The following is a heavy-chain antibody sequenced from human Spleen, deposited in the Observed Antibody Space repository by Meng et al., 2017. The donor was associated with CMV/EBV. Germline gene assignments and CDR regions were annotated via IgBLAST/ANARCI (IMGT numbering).Heavy chain of an antibody. CDR2: ISSDGRNK. V-gene: IGHV3-30*04. D-gene: IGHD5-18*01. CDR1: GFTFSSYA. CDR3: ARRDDSGGYTYGYFDF. Sequence: GGSLRLSCAASGFTFSSYAMHWVRQAPGKGLEWVAVISSDGRNKYYADSVQGRFTISRDNSKSTLYLQMNSLKAEDTAVYYCARRDDSGGYTYGYFDFWGQGTLVTVSS. J-gene: IGHJ4*02.